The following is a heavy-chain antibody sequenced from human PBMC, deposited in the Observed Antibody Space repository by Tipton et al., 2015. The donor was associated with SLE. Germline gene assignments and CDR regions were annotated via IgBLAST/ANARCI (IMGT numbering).Heavy chain of an antibody. J-gene: IGHJ6*02. CDR3: ARGGGKLDYYYYYYGMDV. V-gene: IGHV4-34*01. CDR1: GGSFSGYY. Sequence: LSLTCAVYGGSFSGYYWSWIRQPPGKGLEWIGEINHSGSTNYNPSLKSRVTISVDTSKNQFSLKLSSVTAADTAVYYCARGGGKLDYYYYYYGMDVWGQGTTVTVSS. D-gene: IGHD3-16*01. CDR2: INHSGST.